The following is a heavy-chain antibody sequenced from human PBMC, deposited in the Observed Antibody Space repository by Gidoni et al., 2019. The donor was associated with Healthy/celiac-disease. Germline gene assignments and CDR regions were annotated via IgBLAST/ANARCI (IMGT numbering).Heavy chain of an antibody. CDR2: MNPNSGNT. CDR1: AYTFTSYD. CDR3: APNSGSYGMDV. V-gene: IGHV1-8*01. D-gene: IGHD1-26*01. J-gene: IGHJ6*02. Sequence: QVHLVQAGAEVQTPWTAEKVSCKASAYTFTSYDINWVRQATGQGLEWMGWMNPNSGNTGDAQKFQGRVTMTRNTSISTAYMELSSLRSEDTDVYNCAPNSGSYGMDVWGQGTTVTVSS.